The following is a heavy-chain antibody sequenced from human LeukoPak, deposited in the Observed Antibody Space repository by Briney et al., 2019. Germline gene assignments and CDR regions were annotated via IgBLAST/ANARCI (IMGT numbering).Heavy chain of an antibody. V-gene: IGHV1-18*01. CDR3: ARDGDRQSQQWLASPSVY. D-gene: IGHD6-19*01. J-gene: IGHJ4*02. Sequence: GASVKVSCKASGYTFTSYGISWVRQAPGQGLEWMGWISAYNGNTNYAQKLQGRVTMTTDTSTSTAYMELRSLRSDDTAVYYCARDGDRQSQQWLASPSVYWGQGTLVTVSS. CDR2: ISAYNGNT. CDR1: GYTFTSYG.